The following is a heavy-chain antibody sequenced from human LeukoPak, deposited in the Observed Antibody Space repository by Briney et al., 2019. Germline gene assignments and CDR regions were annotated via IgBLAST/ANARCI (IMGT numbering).Heavy chain of an antibody. CDR3: ARDENYYDSSGYQDYYYGMDV. CDR1: GGTFSSYA. V-gene: IGHV1-69*04. CDR2: IIPILGIA. Sequence: ASVKVSCKASGGTFSSYAISWVRQAPGQGLEWMGRIIPILGIANYAQKFQGRVTITADKSTSTAYMELSSLRSEDTAVYYCARDENYYDSSGYQDYYYGMDVWGQGTTVTVSS. D-gene: IGHD3-22*01. J-gene: IGHJ6*02.